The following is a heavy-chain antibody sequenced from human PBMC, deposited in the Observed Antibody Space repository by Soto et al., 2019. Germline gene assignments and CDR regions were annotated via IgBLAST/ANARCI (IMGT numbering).Heavy chain of an antibody. CDR3: ARDRAPGWAYYYGMDV. Sequence: GASVKGSCKASGNTLTSYYMHWVGQAPGKGLEWMGIINPSSGSTSYAQKFQGRVTMTRDTSTSTVYMELSSLRSEDTAVYYCARDRAPGWAYYYGMDVWGQGTTVTVSS. D-gene: IGHD1-26*01. CDR2: INPSSGST. CDR1: GNTLTSYY. V-gene: IGHV1-46*03. J-gene: IGHJ6*02.